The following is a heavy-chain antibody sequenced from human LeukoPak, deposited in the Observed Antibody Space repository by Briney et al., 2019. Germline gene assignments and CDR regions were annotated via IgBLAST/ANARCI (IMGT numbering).Heavy chain of an antibody. CDR1: GYTFTSYD. CDR3: ARVHSGPVAFDI. Sequence: AASVKVSCKASGYTFTSYDINWVRQATGQGLEWMGWMNPNSGNTGYAQKFQGRVTMTRNTSISTAYMELSSLRSEDTAVYYRARVHSGPVAFDIWGQGTMVTVSS. CDR2: MNPNSGNT. J-gene: IGHJ3*02. V-gene: IGHV1-8*01. D-gene: IGHD1-26*01.